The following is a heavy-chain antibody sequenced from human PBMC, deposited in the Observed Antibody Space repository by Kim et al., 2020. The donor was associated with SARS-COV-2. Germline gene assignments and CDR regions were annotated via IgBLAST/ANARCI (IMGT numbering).Heavy chain of an antibody. CDR1: GGSISSGSYY. J-gene: IGHJ2*01. CDR3: ARNCGGDCYIGYWYFDL. V-gene: IGHV4-61*02. CDR2: IYTSGST. Sequence: SETLSLTCTVSGGSISSGSYYWSWIRQPAGKGLEWIGRIYTSGSTNYNPSLKSRVTISVDTSKNQFSLKLSSVTAADTAVYYCARNCGGDCYIGYWYFDLWGRGTLVTVSS. D-gene: IGHD2-21*02.